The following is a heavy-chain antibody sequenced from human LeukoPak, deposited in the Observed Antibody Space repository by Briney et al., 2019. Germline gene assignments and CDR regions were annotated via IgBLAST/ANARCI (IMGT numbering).Heavy chain of an antibody. CDR2: INNDGSST. V-gene: IGHV3-74*01. CDR3: ARVARGDYYYYYMDV. D-gene: IGHD3-10*01. J-gene: IGHJ6*03. CDR1: GFTFSSYW. Sequence: GGSLRLSCGASGFTFSSYWMHWVRQAPGKGLVWVSGINNDGSSTSYADSVQGRFTISRDNAKNTLYLQMNSLRAEDTALYYCARVARGDYYYYYMDVWGKGTTVTVSS.